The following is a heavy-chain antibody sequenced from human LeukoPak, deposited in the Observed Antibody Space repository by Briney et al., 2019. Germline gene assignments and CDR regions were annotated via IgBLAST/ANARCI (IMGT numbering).Heavy chain of an antibody. V-gene: IGHV3-15*01. Sequence: AGGSLRLSCAASGFTFSNAWMSWVRQAPGKGREWVGRIKSKTDGGTTDYAAPVKGRFTISRDDPKNTLYLQMNSLKTEDTAVYYCTTDSGIQLWSRYFDYWGQGTLVTVSS. J-gene: IGHJ4*02. CDR2: IKSKTDGGTT. CDR3: TTDSGIQLWSRYFDY. CDR1: GFTFSNAW. D-gene: IGHD5-18*01.